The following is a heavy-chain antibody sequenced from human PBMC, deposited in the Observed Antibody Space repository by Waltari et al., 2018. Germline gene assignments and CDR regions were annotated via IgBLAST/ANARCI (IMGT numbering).Heavy chain of an antibody. Sequence: EVQLVESGGGLVKPGGSLRLSCAASGFTFSSYTMNWVRHAPGKGLEWVSSISSSSSYIYYADSLKGRFTISRDNSKNSLYLQMSSLRTEDTALYYCARGSFISHYFDYWGQGTLVTVSS. V-gene: IGHV3-21*04. CDR3: ARGSFISHYFDY. CDR1: GFTFSSYT. J-gene: IGHJ4*02. CDR2: ISSSSSYI. D-gene: IGHD3-10*01.